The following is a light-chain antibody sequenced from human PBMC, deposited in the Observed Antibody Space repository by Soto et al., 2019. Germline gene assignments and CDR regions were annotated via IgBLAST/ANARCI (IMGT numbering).Light chain of an antibody. V-gene: IGKV3-15*01. CDR3: QKYNSWHRE. CDR1: QSVSSN. Sequence: EIVITQSPATLSVSPGERATISCRASQSVSSNLAWYQQKPGQAPRLLIYGASTRATGIPARFSGSESGTEFTLSIRSLQSEDFAVYYCQKYNSWHREFGQGTKVDIK. J-gene: IGKJ1*01. CDR2: GAS.